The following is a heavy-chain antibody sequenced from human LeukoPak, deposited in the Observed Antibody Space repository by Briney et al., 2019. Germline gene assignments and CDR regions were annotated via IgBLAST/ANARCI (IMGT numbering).Heavy chain of an antibody. CDR3: DMYYYDSPRAFDI. CDR2: INSDGTST. CDR1: GFTLSNAW. J-gene: IGHJ3*02. V-gene: IGHV3-74*01. D-gene: IGHD3-22*01. Sequence: PGGSLRLSCAASGFTLSNAWMHWVRQAPGKGPVWVSRINSDGTSTSYANSVKGRFTISRDNSKNTLYLQMNSLRAEDTAVYYCDMYYYDSPRAFDIWGQGTMVTVSS.